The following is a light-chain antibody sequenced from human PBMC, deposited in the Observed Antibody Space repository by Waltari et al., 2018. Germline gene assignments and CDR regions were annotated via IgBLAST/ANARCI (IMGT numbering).Light chain of an antibody. V-gene: IGLV1-51*02. Sequence: QSVLTQPPSVSAAPGQKVTISCPGHTFDIENSLASAYQPPPGTAPKPLTYENNKRPSGIPDRLSGSKSGTSATLDISGLQIGDEADYYCGTWDGSLRGWLFGGGTKLTVL. CDR1: TFDIENSL. CDR2: ENN. CDR3: GTWDGSLRGWL. J-gene: IGLJ3*02.